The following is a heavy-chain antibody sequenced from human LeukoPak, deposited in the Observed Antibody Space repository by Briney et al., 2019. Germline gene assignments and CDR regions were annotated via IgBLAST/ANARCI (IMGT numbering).Heavy chain of an antibody. D-gene: IGHD3-10*01. CDR2: INHSGST. CDR3: ARGGEVVRGVTGLPYYYYMDV. Sequence: SETLSLTCAVYGGSFSGYSWSWIRQPPGKGLEWIGEINHSGSTNYNPSLKSRVTISVDTSQNQFSLKLSSLTAADTAVYYCARGGEVVRGVTGLPYYYYMDVWGKGTTVTVSS. V-gene: IGHV4-34*01. J-gene: IGHJ6*03. CDR1: GGSFSGYS.